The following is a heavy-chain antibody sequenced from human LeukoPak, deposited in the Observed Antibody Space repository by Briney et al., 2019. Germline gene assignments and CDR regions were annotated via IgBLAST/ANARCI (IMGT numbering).Heavy chain of an antibody. V-gene: IGHV1-3*01. CDR1: GGTFSSYA. Sequence: ASVKVSCKTSGGTFSSYAISWVRQAPGQRLEWMGWINAGNGNTKYSQKFQGRVTITRDTSASTAYMELSSLRSEDTAVYYCARDYSGFDYWGQGTLVTVSS. J-gene: IGHJ4*02. CDR3: ARDYSGFDY. D-gene: IGHD4-11*01. CDR2: INAGNGNT.